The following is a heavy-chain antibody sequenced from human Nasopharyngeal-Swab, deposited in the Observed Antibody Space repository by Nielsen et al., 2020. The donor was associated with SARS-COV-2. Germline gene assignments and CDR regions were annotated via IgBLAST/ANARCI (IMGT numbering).Heavy chain of an antibody. J-gene: IGHJ4*01. CDR2: INTNTGNP. Sequence: WVRQAPGQGLEWMGWINTNTGNPTYAQGFTGRFVFSLDTSVSTAYLQISSLKAEDTAVYYCARGYSSGFHDYWGQEPWSPSPQ. CDR3: ARGYSSGFHDY. D-gene: IGHD6-19*01. V-gene: IGHV7-4-1*02.